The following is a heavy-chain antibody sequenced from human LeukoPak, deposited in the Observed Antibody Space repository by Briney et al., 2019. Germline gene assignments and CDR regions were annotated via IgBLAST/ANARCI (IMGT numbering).Heavy chain of an antibody. J-gene: IGHJ3*02. D-gene: IGHD3-22*01. Sequence: GGSLRLSCIASGFSFSSYDMHWVRQATGKGLECASGIHMTGDTYYADSVKGRFTISRENAKISLYLQMNSLRAGDTAVYYCVRGRGYYDGRGYIKNVPFDIWGQGTTVTVSS. CDR2: IHMTGDT. CDR1: GFSFSSYD. V-gene: IGHV3-13*01. CDR3: VRGRGYYDGRGYIKNVPFDI.